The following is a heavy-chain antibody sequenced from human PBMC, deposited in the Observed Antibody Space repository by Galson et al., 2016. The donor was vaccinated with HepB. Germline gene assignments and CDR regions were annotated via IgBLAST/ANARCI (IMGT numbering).Heavy chain of an antibody. D-gene: IGHD6-19*01. V-gene: IGHV3-9*01. J-gene: IGHJ5*02. CDR3: AKDFTPYRRGWNPHWFDP. Sequence: SLRLSCAASGFTFGDYAMHWVRQPPGKGLEWVSSISYNGGLPNHAVSVRGRFTTSRDNTKNSLYLQMNSLGPEDTALYYCAKDFTPYRRGWNPHWFDPWGPGTLVTVSS. CDR1: GFTFGDYA. CDR2: ISYNGGLP.